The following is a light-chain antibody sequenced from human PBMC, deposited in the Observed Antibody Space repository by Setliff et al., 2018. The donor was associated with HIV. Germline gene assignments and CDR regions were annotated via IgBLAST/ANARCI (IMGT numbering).Light chain of an antibody. V-gene: IGLV2-14*01. CDR1: SSDVGGYNY. CDR2: EVS. J-gene: IGLJ1*01. Sequence: SVLTQPASVSGSPGQSITISCTGTSSDVGGYNYVSWYQQHPGKAPKLMIYEVSNRPSGVSDRFSGSKSGNTASLTISGLQTEDEADYFCSSYTSSSPLYVFGTGTKGTV. CDR3: SSYTSSSPLYV.